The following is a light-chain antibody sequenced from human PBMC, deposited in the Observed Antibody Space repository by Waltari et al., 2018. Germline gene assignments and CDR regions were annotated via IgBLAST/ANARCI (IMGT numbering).Light chain of an antibody. CDR3: AAWDDSLSGLV. CDR1: SSNIGSNY. CDR2: KNN. Sequence: QSVLTQPPSASGTPGQKVTISCNGSSSNIGSNYVYWSQQFPGTAPKLLIYKNNQRPSGVPDRFSDSKSGTSASLAINGLRSEDEADYYCAAWDDSLSGLVLGGGTKVTVL. V-gene: IGLV1-47*01. J-gene: IGLJ3*02.